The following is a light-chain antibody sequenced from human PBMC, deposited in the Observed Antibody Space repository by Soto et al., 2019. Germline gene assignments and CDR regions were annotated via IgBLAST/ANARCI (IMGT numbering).Light chain of an antibody. Sequence: DIQLTQSPSSLSASVGDRVTITCRASERISNYLNWYQHKPGTAPKLLIWSSSTLPSGVPSRFSGSGAGTDFTLSISGLQPEDVAVYYCQQSYNTPRTFGQGTKVEVK. J-gene: IGKJ1*01. CDR2: SSS. CDR1: ERISNY. CDR3: QQSYNTPRT. V-gene: IGKV1-39*01.